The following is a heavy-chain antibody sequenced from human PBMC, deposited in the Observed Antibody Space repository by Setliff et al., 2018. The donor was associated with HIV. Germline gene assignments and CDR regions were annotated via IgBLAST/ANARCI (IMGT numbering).Heavy chain of an antibody. J-gene: IGHJ4*02. V-gene: IGHV4-61*02. CDR1: GGSISSGSSY. CDR3: ARGRGWLVRKDFDH. CDR2: IYTSGST. D-gene: IGHD6-19*01. Sequence: PSETLSLTCTVSGGSISSGSSYWSWIRQPAGEGLEWIGRIYTSGSTNYNPSLKSRITMSVDTSNNQFSLRLISVTAADTAVYYGARGRGWLVRKDFDHWGQGSLVTVSS.